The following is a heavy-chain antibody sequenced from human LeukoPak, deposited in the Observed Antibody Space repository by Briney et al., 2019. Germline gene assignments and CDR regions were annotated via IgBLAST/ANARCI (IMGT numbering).Heavy chain of an antibody. CDR2: TRNDGSDE. CDR3: AKARGTTIPEY. J-gene: IGHJ4*02. V-gene: IGHV3-30*02. D-gene: IGHD3-10*01. CDR1: GFNFNTFA. Sequence: GGSLRLSCAASGFNFNTFAMHWVRQAPGKGLEWVAFTRNDGSDESYADSVKGRFTISRDNSKNTLYLQMNSLRAEDTAVYYCAKARGTTIPEYWGQGTLVTVSS.